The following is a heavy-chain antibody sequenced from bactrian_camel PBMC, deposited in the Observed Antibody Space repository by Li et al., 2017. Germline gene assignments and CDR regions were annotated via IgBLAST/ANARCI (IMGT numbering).Heavy chain of an antibody. D-gene: IGHD5*01. V-gene: IGHV3S11*01. CDR2: INGDGTNT. J-gene: IGHJ4*01. CDR3: ATTGFDF. Sequence: VQLVESGGGLVRPGGSLRFSCTASGFTFASYAMNWVRQAPGKGLEWVSSINGDGTNTVYLDSVKGRFTISRDNAKNTVYLQIDSLKFEDTALYYCATTGFDFWGQGTQVTVS. CDR1: GFTFASYA.